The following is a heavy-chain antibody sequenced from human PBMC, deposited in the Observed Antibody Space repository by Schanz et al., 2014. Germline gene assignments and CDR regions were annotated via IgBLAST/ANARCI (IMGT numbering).Heavy chain of an antibody. CDR2: SFSGGTT. V-gene: IGHV3-66*02. J-gene: IGHJ6*02. CDR3: AKKFISCYFYGVDV. Sequence: EVQLVESGGGLIHPGGSLRLSCAASGFTVRTNYMSWVRQAPGKGLEWVSVSFSGGTTYYSASVQGRFTISRDNSKNTVYLQMERLRPEETAVYYCAKKFISCYFYGVDVWGQGATVSVSS. CDR1: GFTVRTNY. D-gene: IGHD3-10*01.